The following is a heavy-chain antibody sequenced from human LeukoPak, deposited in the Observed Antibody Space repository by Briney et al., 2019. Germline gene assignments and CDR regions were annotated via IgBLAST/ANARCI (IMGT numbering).Heavy chain of an antibody. CDR2: INPNSGGT. Sequence: ASVKVSRKASGYTFTGYYMHLVRQAPGQGLEWMGWINPNSGGTNYAQKFQGRVTMTRDTSISTAYMELSRLTSDDTAIYYCARGASGWYFFDLWGQGTLVTVSS. CDR3: ARGASGWYFFDL. CDR1: GYTFTGYY. D-gene: IGHD6-19*01. V-gene: IGHV1-2*02. J-gene: IGHJ4*02.